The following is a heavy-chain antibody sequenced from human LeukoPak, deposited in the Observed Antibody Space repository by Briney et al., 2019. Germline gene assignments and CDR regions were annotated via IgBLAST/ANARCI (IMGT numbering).Heavy chain of an antibody. Sequence: GGSLRLSCAASGFTFSSYAMHWVRQAPGKGLEWVAVISYDGSNKYYADSVKGRFAISRDNSKNTLYLQMNSLRAEDTAVYYCARVGCSSTSCYTIHGSDNWFDPWGQGTLVTVSS. J-gene: IGHJ5*02. D-gene: IGHD2-2*02. CDR1: GFTFSSYA. V-gene: IGHV3-30*09. CDR3: ARVGCSSTSCYTIHGSDNWFDP. CDR2: ISYDGSNK.